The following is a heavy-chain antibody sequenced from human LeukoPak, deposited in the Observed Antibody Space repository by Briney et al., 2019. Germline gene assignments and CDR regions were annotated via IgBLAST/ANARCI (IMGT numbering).Heavy chain of an antibody. CDR2: ISGSGGST. J-gene: IGHJ4*02. V-gene: IGHV3-23*01. Sequence: PGGSLRLSCAASGFSFSSYAMSWVRQAPGKGLEWVSSISGSGGSTHYADSVKGRFTISRDNSKNTLYLQMNSLRAEDTAVYYCAKGGSGWLGYYFDFWGQGTLVTVSS. CDR1: GFSFSSYA. D-gene: IGHD6-19*01. CDR3: AKGGSGWLGYYFDF.